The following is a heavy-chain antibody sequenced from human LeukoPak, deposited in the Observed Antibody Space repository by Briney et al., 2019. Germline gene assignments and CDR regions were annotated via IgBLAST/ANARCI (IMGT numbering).Heavy chain of an antibody. CDR3: AGGAVTNYYHGMDV. J-gene: IGHJ6*02. CDR1: GYTFTSYD. V-gene: IGHV1-8*01. CDR2: MSPNSGNT. D-gene: IGHD6-19*01. Sequence: GASVKVSCKASGYTFTSYDINWVRQATGQGLEWMGWMSPNSGNTDYAQKFQGRVTMTKDTSISTAYMELSSLRSDDTAVYYCAGGAVTNYYHGMDVWGQGTTVTVSS.